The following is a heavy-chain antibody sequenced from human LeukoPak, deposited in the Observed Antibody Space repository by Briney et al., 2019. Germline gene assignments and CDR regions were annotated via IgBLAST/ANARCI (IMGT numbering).Heavy chain of an antibody. CDR3: ARDGSGSYDNWFDP. D-gene: IGHD3-10*01. CDR1: GYTFTSYG. CDR2: ISAYNGYT. V-gene: IGHV1-18*01. Sequence: ASVKASCKASGYTFTSYGINWVRQAPGQGLEWMGWISAYNGYTKYAQKFQGRVTMTTDTSTSTAYMELRSLRSDDTAVYYCARDGSGSYDNWFDPWGQGTLVTVSS. J-gene: IGHJ5*02.